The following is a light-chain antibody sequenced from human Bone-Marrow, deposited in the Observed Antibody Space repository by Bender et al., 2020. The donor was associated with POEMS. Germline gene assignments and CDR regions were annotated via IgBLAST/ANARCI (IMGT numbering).Light chain of an antibody. Sequence: QSALTQPRSVSGSPGQSVTISCTGATTVVDGYDPVSWYQHHPGKVPKLMIYDVSTRPSGVSNRFSGSKSGNTASLTISGLQAEDEADYYCSSYTSTSTPVVFGGGTKLTVL. CDR2: DVS. CDR3: SSYTSTSTPVV. V-gene: IGLV2-14*03. CDR1: TTVVDGYDP. J-gene: IGLJ2*01.